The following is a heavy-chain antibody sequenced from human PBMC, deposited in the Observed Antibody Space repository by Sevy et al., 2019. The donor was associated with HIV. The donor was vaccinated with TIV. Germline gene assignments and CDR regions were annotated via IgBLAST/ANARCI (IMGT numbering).Heavy chain of an antibody. CDR1: GFTFSSYV. D-gene: IGHD3-22*01. V-gene: IGHV3-48*03. Sequence: GGSLRLSCAASGFTFSSYVMHWVRQAPGKGLEWVSSIISSGDTIYYADSVKGRFTVSRDNAKNSLFLQMNSLRAEDTAIYYCARGPHYYYDSSSFFEYWGQGTLVTVSS. J-gene: IGHJ4*02. CDR3: ARGPHYYYDSSSFFEY. CDR2: IISSGDTI.